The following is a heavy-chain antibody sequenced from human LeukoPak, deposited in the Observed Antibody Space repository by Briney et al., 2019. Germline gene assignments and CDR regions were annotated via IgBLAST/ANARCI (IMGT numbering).Heavy chain of an antibody. CDR2: IYISGST. D-gene: IGHD2-15*01. J-gene: IGHJ6*03. CDR3: AREVVDATPSRDYYYYMDV. V-gene: IGHV4-4*07. Sequence: XMRQSAGXXLECVGRIYISGSTNYNPSLKNRVTMSVDTSKNQFSLKLTSVTAADTAVYYCAREVVDATPSRDYYYYMDVWGKGTTVTVSS.